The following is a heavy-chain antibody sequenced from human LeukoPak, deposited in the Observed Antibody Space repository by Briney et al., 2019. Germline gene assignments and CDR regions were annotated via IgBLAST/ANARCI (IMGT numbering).Heavy chain of an antibody. CDR2: IKSKTDGGTT. CDR3: STRHYYDSPFDY. D-gene: IGHD3-22*01. J-gene: IGHJ4*02. V-gene: IGHV3-15*01. Sequence: GGSLRLSCAASGFTFSNAWMSWVRQAPGKGLEWVGRIKSKTDGGTTDYAAPVKGRFTISRDDSQNTLYLQMSSLKTEDTAVYFCSTRHYYDSPFDYWGQGTLVTVSS. CDR1: GFTFSNAW.